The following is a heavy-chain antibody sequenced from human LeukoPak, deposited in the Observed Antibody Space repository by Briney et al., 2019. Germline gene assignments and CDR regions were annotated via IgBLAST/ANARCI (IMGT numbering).Heavy chain of an antibody. CDR2: VNPDGRDT. J-gene: IGHJ1*01. D-gene: IGHD2-21*02. Sequence: GGSPRLSCVVSGFTFNRCWMNWVRQAPGKGLEWVARVNPDGRDTYYVDSVKGRFTISRDNAQNSMYLQMNSLRVEDTAVYYCTSWGDTTAEYFQRWGQGTLVTVSS. CDR1: GFTFNRCW. V-gene: IGHV3-7*01. CDR3: TSWGDTTAEYFQR.